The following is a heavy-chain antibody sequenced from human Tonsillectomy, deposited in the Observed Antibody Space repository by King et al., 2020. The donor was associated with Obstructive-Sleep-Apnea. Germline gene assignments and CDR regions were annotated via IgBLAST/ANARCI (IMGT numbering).Heavy chain of an antibody. V-gene: IGHV1-2*04. D-gene: IGHD3-10*01. CDR2: INPNSGGT. CDR3: ARGTGRFSASGAGPKSKYYFDY. CDR1: GYTFTGYY. J-gene: IGHJ4*02. Sequence: VQLVQSGAEVKKPGASVKVSCKASGYTFTGYYMHWVRQAPGQGLEWMGWINPNSGGTNYAQKFQGWVTMTRDTSISTAYMELSRRRSDDTAVYYCARGTGRFSASGAGPKSKYYFDYWGQGTLVTVSS.